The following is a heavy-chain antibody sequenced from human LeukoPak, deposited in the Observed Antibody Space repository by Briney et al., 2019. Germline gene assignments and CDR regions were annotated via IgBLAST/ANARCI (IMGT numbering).Heavy chain of an antibody. D-gene: IGHD6-13*01. Sequence: NTGRSLRLSCAASGFNFRSYSMNWVRQAPGKGLEWVSSISSSSTYIYYADSVKGRFTISRDNAKNSLYLQMNSLRAEDTAVYYCARDESNTWSTLEYWGQGTLVAVSS. J-gene: IGHJ4*02. CDR2: ISSSSTYI. CDR1: GFNFRSYS. CDR3: ARDESNTWSTLEY. V-gene: IGHV3-21*01.